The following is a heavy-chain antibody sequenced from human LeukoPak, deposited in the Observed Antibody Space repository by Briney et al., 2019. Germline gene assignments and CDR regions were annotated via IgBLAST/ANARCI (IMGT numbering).Heavy chain of an antibody. D-gene: IGHD2-2*01. CDR3: AREVVIVVEPAANTIDY. CDR1: GFSFSDYT. CDR2: ISKSGTYI. Sequence: PGESLRLSCVASGFSFSDYTMNWVRQAPGKGLEWVSAISKSGTYIKYADSVKGRFTVSRDNAKNSLFLQMNSLRVEDTAVYYCAREVVIVVEPAANTIDYWGQGTRVTVSS. J-gene: IGHJ4*02. V-gene: IGHV3-21*01.